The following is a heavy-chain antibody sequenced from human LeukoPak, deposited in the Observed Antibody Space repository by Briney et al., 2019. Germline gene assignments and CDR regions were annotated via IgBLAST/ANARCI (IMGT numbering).Heavy chain of an antibody. Sequence: SETLSLTCTVSGGSISSGGYYWSWIRQHPGKGLEWIGYIYYSGSTYYNPSLKSRVTISVDTSKNQFSLKLSSVTAADTAVYYCAVTDYGLNWFDPWGQGTLVTVSS. J-gene: IGHJ5*02. CDR2: IYYSGST. CDR3: AVTDYGLNWFDP. V-gene: IGHV4-31*03. CDR1: GGSISSGGYY. D-gene: IGHD4-17*01.